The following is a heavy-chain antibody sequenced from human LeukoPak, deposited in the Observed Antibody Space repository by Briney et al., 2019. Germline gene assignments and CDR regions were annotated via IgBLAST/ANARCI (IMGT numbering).Heavy chain of an antibody. CDR3: ARDQGYDDYFDY. V-gene: IGHV1-46*01. Sequence: ASVKVSCKASGYTFTSSYMHWVRQAPGQGLEWMGIINPSGGSTSYAQKFQGRVTMTRDMSTSTVYMELSSLRSEDTAVYYCARDQGYDDYFDYWGQGTLVTVSS. CDR2: INPSGGST. CDR1: GYTFTSSY. J-gene: IGHJ4*02. D-gene: IGHD5-12*01.